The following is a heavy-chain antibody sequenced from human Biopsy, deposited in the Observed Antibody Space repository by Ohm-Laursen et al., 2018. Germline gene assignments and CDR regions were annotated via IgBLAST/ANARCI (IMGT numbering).Heavy chain of an antibody. CDR3: ALAAAQTVTHFDY. CDR1: GFTFSSYA. V-gene: IGHV3-23*01. D-gene: IGHD4-17*01. J-gene: IGHJ4*02. Sequence: SLRLSCAAFGFTFSSYAMTWFLQAPGKGLEWVSTISGNSDIIYDTDSVKGRFTISRDNSKNTLYLQMNSLRADDTAVYYCALAAAQTVTHFDYWGQGTLVTVSS. CDR2: ISGNSDII.